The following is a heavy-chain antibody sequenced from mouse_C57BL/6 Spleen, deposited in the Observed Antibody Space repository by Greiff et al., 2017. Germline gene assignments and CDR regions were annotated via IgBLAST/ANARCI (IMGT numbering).Heavy chain of an antibody. CDR1: GYTFTDYY. Sequence: VQLQQSGPELVKPGASVKISCKASGYTFTDYYMNWVKQSHGQSLEWIGAINPNNGGTSYNQKFKGKATLTVDKSSSTAYMELRSLTSEDSAVYYGARKLGRGYFEVWGTGTTVTVSS. J-gene: IGHJ1*03. D-gene: IGHD3-3*01. CDR3: ARKLGRGYFEV. CDR2: INPNNGGT. V-gene: IGHV1-26*01.